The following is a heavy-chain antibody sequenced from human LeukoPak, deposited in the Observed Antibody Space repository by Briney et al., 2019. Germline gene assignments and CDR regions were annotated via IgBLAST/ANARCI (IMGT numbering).Heavy chain of an antibody. CDR1: GVNFTAFW. Sequence: GGSLRLPCAASGVNFTAFWMSWGRQTPEKGLEFVANINRDSSVKNYVDSVKGRFTISRDNAKKSLFLELNSLRADDTAVFYCARDPGSSAFVLWGQGSLVTVST. J-gene: IGHJ4*02. CDR2: INRDSSVK. CDR3: ARDPGSSAFVL. V-gene: IGHV3-7*01. D-gene: IGHD5/OR15-5a*01.